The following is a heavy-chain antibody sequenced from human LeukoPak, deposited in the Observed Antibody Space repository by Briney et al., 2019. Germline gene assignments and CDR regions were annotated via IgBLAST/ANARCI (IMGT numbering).Heavy chain of an antibody. D-gene: IGHD1/OR15-1a*01. CDR3: ARQKWEQQGRDYYFNGLDV. CDR1: GYSISSGYW. CDR2: IYLYGTT. J-gene: IGHJ6*02. Sequence: PSETLSLTCVVSGYSISSGYWWSWVRQPPGKGLEWIGEIYLYGTTNYNPSFTSRVTMSVDRSRNQFSLKLTSVTAADTAVYYCARQKWEQQGRDYYFNGLDVWGPGTTVIVSS. V-gene: IGHV4-4*02.